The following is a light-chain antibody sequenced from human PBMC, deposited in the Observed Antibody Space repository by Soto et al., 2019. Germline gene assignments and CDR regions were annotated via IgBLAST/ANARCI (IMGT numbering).Light chain of an antibody. CDR2: TAS. V-gene: IGKV1-17*01. CDR3: LQHYSYPWT. J-gene: IGKJ1*01. Sequence: DIQMTQSPSSLSASGGDRVTITCRASQSISSYLNWYQQKPGKAPKVLIYTASSLQSGVPSRFSGSGSGTEFTLTISSLQPEDFATYSCLQHYSYPWTFGQGTKVDIK. CDR1: QSISSY.